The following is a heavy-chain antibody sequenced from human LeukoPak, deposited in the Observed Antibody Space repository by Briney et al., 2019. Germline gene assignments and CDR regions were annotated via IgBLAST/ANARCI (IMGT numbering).Heavy chain of an antibody. CDR2: ISYDGINK. D-gene: IGHD2-15*01. V-gene: IGHV3-30*18. Sequence: GGSLRVSCAASGFTFSSYGMHWVRQAPGKGLEWVAVISYDGINKNYADSVKGRFTISRDNSKNTLYLQMNSLRAEDTAVYYCANTKEGGREAMDVWGEGTTVSPSS. CDR1: GFTFSSYG. J-gene: IGHJ6*04. CDR3: ANTKEGGREAMDV.